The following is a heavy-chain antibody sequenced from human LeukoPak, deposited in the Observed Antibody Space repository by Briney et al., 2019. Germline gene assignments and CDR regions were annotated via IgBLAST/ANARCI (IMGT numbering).Heavy chain of an antibody. J-gene: IGHJ3*02. V-gene: IGHV3-23*01. D-gene: IGHD2-15*01. Sequence: GGSLRLSCAASGFTFSSYAMSWVRQAPGKGLEWVSGISDSGGSTDYADSVKGRFTISRDNSKNTLYLHMNSLRAEDTAIYYCAKGGGGTRGAFDIWGQGTMVTVSS. CDR2: ISDSGGST. CDR3: AKGGGGTRGAFDI. CDR1: GFTFSSYA.